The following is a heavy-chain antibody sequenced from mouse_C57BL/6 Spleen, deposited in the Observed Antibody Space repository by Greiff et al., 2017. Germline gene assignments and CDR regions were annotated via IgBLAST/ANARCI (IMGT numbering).Heavy chain of an antibody. CDR1: GFTFTDYY. CDR3: ARYPSGGFDY. CDR2: IRNKANGYTT. J-gene: IGHJ2*01. V-gene: IGHV7-3*01. D-gene: IGHD3-2*02. Sequence: DVHLVESGGGLVQPGGSLSLSCAASGFTFTDYYMSWVRQPPGKALEWLGFIRNKANGYTTEYSASVKGRFTISRDNSQSILYLQMNALRAEDSATYYCARYPSGGFDYWGQGTTLTVSS.